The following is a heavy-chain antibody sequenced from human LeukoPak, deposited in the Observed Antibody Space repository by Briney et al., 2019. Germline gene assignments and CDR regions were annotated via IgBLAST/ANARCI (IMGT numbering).Heavy chain of an antibody. V-gene: IGHV3-23*01. J-gene: IGHJ5*02. CDR3: AKDIVVVPAAGGCFDP. Sequence: PGGSLRLSCAASGFTFNSYAMNWVRQAPGKGLEWVSAISGNSGSSYYADSVKSRFTISRDNSKDTLYLEMNSLRAEDSAKYFCAKDIVVVPAAGGCFDPWGQGTLVTVSS. CDR2: ISGNSGSS. CDR1: GFTFNSYA. D-gene: IGHD2-2*01.